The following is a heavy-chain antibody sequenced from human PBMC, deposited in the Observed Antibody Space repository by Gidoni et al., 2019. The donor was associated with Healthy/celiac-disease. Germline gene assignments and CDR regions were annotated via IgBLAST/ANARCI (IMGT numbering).Heavy chain of an antibody. Sequence: ASGYTFTSYGISWVRQAPGQGLEWMGWISAYNGNTNYAQKLQGRVTMTTDTSTSTAYMELRSLRSDDTAVYYCARVFWWSAAAGTALLPFDYWGQGTLVTVSS. CDR3: ARVFWWSAAAGTALLPFDY. D-gene: IGHD6-13*01. J-gene: IGHJ4*02. V-gene: IGHV1-18*01. CDR1: GYTFTSYG. CDR2: ISAYNGNT.